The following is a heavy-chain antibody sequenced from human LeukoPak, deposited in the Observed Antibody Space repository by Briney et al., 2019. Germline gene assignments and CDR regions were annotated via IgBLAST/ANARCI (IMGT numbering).Heavy chain of an antibody. CDR3: ATDNPAGAVAGYDYYGMDV. Sequence: ASVKVSCKVSGYTLTELSMHWLRQAPGKGLEWMGGFDPEDGETIYAQKFQGRVTMTEDTSTDTAYMELSSLRSEDTAVYYCATDNPAGAVAGYDYYGMDVWGQGTTVTVSS. CDR2: FDPEDGET. CDR1: GYTLTELS. J-gene: IGHJ6*02. V-gene: IGHV1-24*01. D-gene: IGHD6-19*01.